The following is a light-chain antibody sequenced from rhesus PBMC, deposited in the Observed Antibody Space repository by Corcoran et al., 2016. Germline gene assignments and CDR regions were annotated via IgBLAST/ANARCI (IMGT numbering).Light chain of an antibody. V-gene: IGKV2-104*02. CDR1: QSLLDSEAGNTY. CDR2: EVS. CDR3: MQALEFPLT. J-gene: IGKJ4*01. Sequence: DIVMTQTPLSLPVTPGEPASISCRSSQSLLDSEAGNTYLDWYLQKPGQSPQLWIYEVSNRASGVPDRFSGSGADTDFTLKISRVEAEDVGVYYCMQALEFPLTFGGGTKVEIK.